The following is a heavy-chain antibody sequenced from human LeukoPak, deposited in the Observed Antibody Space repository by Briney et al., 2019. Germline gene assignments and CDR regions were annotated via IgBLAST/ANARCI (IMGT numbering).Heavy chain of an antibody. Sequence: AASVKVSCKASGYTFTSYGISWVRQAPGQGLEWMGWISAYNGNTNYAQKLQGRVTMTTDTSTSTAYMELRSLRSDDTAVYYCARNKRAFTMVRGVIIRSAPWGQGPLVTVSS. CDR2: ISAYNGNT. CDR3: ARNKRAFTMVRGVIIRSAP. CDR1: GYTFTSYG. J-gene: IGHJ5*02. V-gene: IGHV1-18*01. D-gene: IGHD3-10*01.